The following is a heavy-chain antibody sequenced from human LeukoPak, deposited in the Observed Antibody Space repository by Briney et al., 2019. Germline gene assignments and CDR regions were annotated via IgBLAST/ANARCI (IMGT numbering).Heavy chain of an antibody. CDR1: GFTFSSYA. J-gene: IGHJ4*02. CDR2: ISGSGGST. D-gene: IGHD3-3*01. V-gene: IGHV3-23*01. Sequence: PGGSLRLSCAAPGFTFSSYAMSWVRQAPGKGLEWVSAISGSGGSTYYADSVKGRFTISRDNSKNTLYLQMNSLRAEDTAVYYCAKDPERFLEWLLPFDYWGQGTLVTVSS. CDR3: AKDPERFLEWLLPFDY.